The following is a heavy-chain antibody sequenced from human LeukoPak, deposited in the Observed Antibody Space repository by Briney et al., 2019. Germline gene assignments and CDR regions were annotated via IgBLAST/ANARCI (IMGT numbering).Heavy chain of an antibody. Sequence: GGSLRLSCAASGFTFSNYGMNWVRQAPGKGLVWISSISGSGGNTYYANSVRGRFTISRDNSKNTLYLQMNSLRVEDTAVYYCAKTDIAVAGTEIYYFDYWGQGTLVAVSS. CDR2: ISGSGGNT. CDR3: AKTDIAVAGTEIYYFDY. D-gene: IGHD6-19*01. J-gene: IGHJ4*02. V-gene: IGHV3-23*01. CDR1: GFTFSNYG.